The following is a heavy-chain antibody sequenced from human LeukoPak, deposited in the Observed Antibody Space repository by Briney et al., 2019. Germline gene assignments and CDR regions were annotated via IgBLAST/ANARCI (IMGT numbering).Heavy chain of an antibody. J-gene: IGHJ4*02. V-gene: IGHV3-30-3*01. D-gene: IGHD3-22*01. CDR2: ISYDGSNK. Sequence: PGGSLRLSCAASGFTFSSYAMHWVRQAPGKGLEWVAVISYDGSNKYYADSVKGRFTISRDNSKNTLYLQMNSLRAEDTAVYYCARDGSTPINYYDSSGYEKSPDYWGQGTLVTVSS. CDR1: GFTFSSYA. CDR3: ARDGSTPINYYDSSGYEKSPDY.